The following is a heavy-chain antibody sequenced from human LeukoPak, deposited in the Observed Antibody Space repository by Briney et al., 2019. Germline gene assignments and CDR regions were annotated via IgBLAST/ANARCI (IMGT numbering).Heavy chain of an antibody. V-gene: IGHV4-34*01. CDR1: GGSFSGYY. Sequence: SETLSLTCAVYGGSFSGYYWSWIRQPPGKGLEWIGEINHSGSTNYNPSLKSRVTISVDTSKNQFSLKLSSVTAADTAVYYWATLTSQNVLYYSTVWTSGAKGPRSPSP. CDR2: INHSGST. J-gene: IGHJ6*02. D-gene: IGHD6-6*01. CDR3: ATLTSQNVLYYSTVWTS.